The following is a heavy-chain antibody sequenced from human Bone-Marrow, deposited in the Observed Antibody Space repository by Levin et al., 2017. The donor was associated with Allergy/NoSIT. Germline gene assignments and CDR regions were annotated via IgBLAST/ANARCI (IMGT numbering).Heavy chain of an antibody. CDR2: IKDKSDGETT. D-gene: IGHD2-2*03. V-gene: IGHV3-15*01. CDR3: SATWMS. J-gene: IGHJ4*02. Sequence: LSLTCAGSGLNFSDAWMSWVRQAPGKGLEWVGRIKDKSDGETTDYAAPVKGRFTISRDDSKNIVFLQMNSLKIEDTAVYFCSATWMSWGQGTLVTVSS. CDR1: GLNFSDAW.